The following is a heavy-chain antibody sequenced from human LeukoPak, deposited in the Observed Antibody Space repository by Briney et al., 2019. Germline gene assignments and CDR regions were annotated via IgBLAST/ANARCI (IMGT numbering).Heavy chain of an antibody. D-gene: IGHD1-26*01. V-gene: IGHV3-21*01. Sequence: GGSLRLSCAASGFTFSSYSMNWVRQAPGKGLEWVSSISSSSSYIYYADSVKGRFTISRDNAKNSLYLQMNSLRAEDTAVYYCARDAVVGATYWRDDAFDIWGQGTMVTVPS. J-gene: IGHJ3*02. CDR2: ISSSSSYI. CDR3: ARDAVVGATYWRDDAFDI. CDR1: GFTFSSYS.